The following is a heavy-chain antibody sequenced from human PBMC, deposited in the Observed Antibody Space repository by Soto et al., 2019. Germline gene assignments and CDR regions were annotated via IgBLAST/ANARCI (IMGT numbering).Heavy chain of an antibody. J-gene: IGHJ3*02. V-gene: IGHV3-30*18. CDR2: ISHDGSYK. D-gene: IGHD1-26*01. CDR3: AKGLLAIVGTTLPRDAFNI. Sequence: GGSLRLSCAASGFSFTTYVMHWGRQAPGKGLEWVAGISHDGSYKYYGDAVKGRFTISRDTSKNAVYLEMNSLRPEDTAVYYCAKGLLAIVGTTLPRDAFNIWGQGTMVTVSS. CDR1: GFSFTTYV.